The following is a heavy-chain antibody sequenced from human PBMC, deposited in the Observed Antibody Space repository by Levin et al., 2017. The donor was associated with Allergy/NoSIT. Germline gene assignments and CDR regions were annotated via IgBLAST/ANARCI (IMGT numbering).Heavy chain of an antibody. CDR3: ATWRGSWYTSDFFAY. CDR2: ISTSRSYM. V-gene: IGHV3-21*06. Sequence: PGESLKISCTDSGFSFSRYGMTWVRQAPGKGLEWVSSISTSRSYMYYADSVRGRFTISRDNAKNSVYLQMNSLRAEDTAVYYCATWRGSWYTSDFFAYWGRGTPVTVSS. D-gene: IGHD2-15*01. CDR1: GFSFSRYG. J-gene: IGHJ4*02.